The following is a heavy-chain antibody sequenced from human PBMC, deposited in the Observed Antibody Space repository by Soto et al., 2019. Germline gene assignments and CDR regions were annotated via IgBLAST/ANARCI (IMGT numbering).Heavy chain of an antibody. Sequence: QVQLVQSGTEVKKPGASVKVSCKASGYSFDTYSITWVRQAPGQGLEWLGWISAYTGDTDSARILQGRFSITTDTSPSTAYMELRGLRFDDTAVYYCARDRWVGESKYFDHWGQGTLVAVSS. D-gene: IGHD3-10*01. V-gene: IGHV1-18*01. J-gene: IGHJ4*02. CDR2: ISAYTGDT. CDR3: ARDRWVGESKYFDH. CDR1: GYSFDTYS.